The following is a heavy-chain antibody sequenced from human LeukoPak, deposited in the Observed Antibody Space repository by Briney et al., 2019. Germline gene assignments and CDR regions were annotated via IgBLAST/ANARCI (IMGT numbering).Heavy chain of an antibody. J-gene: IGHJ4*02. CDR2: IYYSGST. D-gene: IGHD6-19*01. CDR3: ARHVSGWYYFDY. CDR1: GGSISSSSYC. Sequence: SETLSLTCTVSGGSISSSSYCWGWIRQPPGKGLEWIGSIYYSGSTYYNPSLKSRVTISVDTSKSQFSLKLSSVTAADTAVYYCARHVSGWYYFDYWGQGTLVTVSS. V-gene: IGHV4-39*01.